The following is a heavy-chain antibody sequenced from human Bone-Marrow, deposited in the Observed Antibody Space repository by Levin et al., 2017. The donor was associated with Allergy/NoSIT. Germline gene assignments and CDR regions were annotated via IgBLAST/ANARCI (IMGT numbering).Heavy chain of an antibody. V-gene: IGHV1-8*01. Sequence: ASVKVSCKASGYTFTSYDINWVRQATGQGLEWMGWMNPNSGNTGYAQKFQGRVTMTRNTSISTAYMELSSLRSEDTAVYYCARIGYCSSTSCYYYYGMDVWGQGTTVTVSS. CDR3: ARIGYCSSTSCYYYYGMDV. CDR2: MNPNSGNT. CDR1: GYTFTSYD. D-gene: IGHD2-2*01. J-gene: IGHJ6*02.